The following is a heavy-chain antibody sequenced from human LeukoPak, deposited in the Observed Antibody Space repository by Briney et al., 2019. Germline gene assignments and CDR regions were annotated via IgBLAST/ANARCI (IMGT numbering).Heavy chain of an antibody. CDR3: ASPGRYCSSTSCYLGY. CDR1: GYTFTSYY. Sequence: ASVKVSCKASGYTFTSYYMHWVRQAPGQGLEWMGIINPSGGSTSYAQKFQGRVTMTRDTSTSTVYMELSSLRSEDTAVYYCASPGRYCSSTSCYLGYWGQGTLVTVSS. CDR2: INPSGGST. D-gene: IGHD2-2*01. J-gene: IGHJ4*02. V-gene: IGHV1-46*01.